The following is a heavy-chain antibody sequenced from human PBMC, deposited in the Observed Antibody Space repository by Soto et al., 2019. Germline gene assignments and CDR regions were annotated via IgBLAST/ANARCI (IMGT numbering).Heavy chain of an antibody. Sequence: SETLSLTCAVYGESFSSYYWGWIRQPPGKGLEWIGSIYYSGSTYYNPSLKSRVTISVDTSKNQFSLKLSSVTAADTAVYYCAGLRVIEAPFDPWGQGTLVTVSS. CDR2: IYYSGST. CDR1: GESFSSYY. D-gene: IGHD3-10*01. CDR3: AGLRVIEAPFDP. J-gene: IGHJ5*02. V-gene: IGHV4-39*01.